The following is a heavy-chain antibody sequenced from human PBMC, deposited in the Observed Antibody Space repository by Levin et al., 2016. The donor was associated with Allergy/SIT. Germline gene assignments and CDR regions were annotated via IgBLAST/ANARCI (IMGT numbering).Heavy chain of an antibody. J-gene: IGHJ4*02. CDR3: ASARGDSSGYFPIRY. D-gene: IGHD3-22*01. V-gene: IGHV3-30*04. CDR1: GFTFSSYA. CDR2: ISYDGSNK. Sequence: GESLKISCAASGFTFSSYAMHWVRQAPGKGLEWVAVISYDGSNKYYADSVKGRFTISRDNSKNTLYLQMNSLRAEDTAVYYCASARGDSSGYFPIRYWGQGTLVTVSS.